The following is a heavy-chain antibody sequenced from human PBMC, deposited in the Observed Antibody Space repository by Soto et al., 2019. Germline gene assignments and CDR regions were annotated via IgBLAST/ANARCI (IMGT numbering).Heavy chain of an antibody. J-gene: IGHJ5*02. CDR1: GYTFTSYD. Sequence: QVQLVQSGAEVKKPGASVKVSCKASGYTFTSYDINWVRQATGQGFEYLGWMNPNSGNTGYVKKCQGRVTMTANTSMSTADRELSSLRSEDTAVYYCARGMKYGDYSRWFDPWGPGTLVTVSS. CDR3: ARGMKYGDYSRWFDP. D-gene: IGHD4-17*01. V-gene: IGHV1-8*01. CDR2: MNPNSGNT.